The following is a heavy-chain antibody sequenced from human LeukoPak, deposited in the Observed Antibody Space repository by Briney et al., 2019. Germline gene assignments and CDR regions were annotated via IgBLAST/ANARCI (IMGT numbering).Heavy chain of an antibody. CDR3: ASIKYSSGWYPFHFDY. J-gene: IGHJ4*02. V-gene: IGHV4-34*01. CDR2: INHSGST. CDR1: DGSFSGYY. D-gene: IGHD6-19*01. Sequence: SETLSLTCTVYDGSFSGYYWSWIRQPPGKGLEWIGEINHSGSTNYNPSLKSRVTISVDTSKNQFSLKLSSVTAADTAVYYCASIKYSSGWYPFHFDYWGQGTLVTVSS.